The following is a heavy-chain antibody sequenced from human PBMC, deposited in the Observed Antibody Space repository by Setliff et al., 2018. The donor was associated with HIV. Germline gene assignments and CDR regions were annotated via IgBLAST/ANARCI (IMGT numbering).Heavy chain of an antibody. CDR2: IFYSGTT. Sequence: KASETLSLTCSVSGGSISSYYWSWIRQPPGKGLEWIGYIFYSGTTNYNPSLKSRLTMSVDTSKNQFSLKVASVTAVYYCARLIVSWGKGDYFDSWGQGTLVTVSS. CDR1: GGSISSYY. D-gene: IGHD6-13*01. CDR3: ARLIVSWGKGDYFDS. V-gene: IGHV4-59*08. J-gene: IGHJ4*02.